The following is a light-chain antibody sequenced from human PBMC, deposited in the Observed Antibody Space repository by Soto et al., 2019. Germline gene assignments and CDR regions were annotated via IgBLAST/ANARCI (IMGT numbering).Light chain of an antibody. CDR3: QQEESYSLP. J-gene: IGKJ1*01. V-gene: IGKV1-5*03. Sequence: DIQMTQSPSTLSASVGDRVTITCRASQSISSWLAWYQQKPGKAPKLLIYKASSLESGVPSRFSGSGSGTEITLTISSLQPDDFATYYCQQEESYSLPVGQGTKVEIK. CDR1: QSISSW. CDR2: KAS.